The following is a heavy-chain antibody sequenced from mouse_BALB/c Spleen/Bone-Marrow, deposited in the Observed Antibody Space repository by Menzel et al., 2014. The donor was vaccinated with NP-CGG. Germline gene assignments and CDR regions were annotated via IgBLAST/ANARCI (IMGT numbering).Heavy chain of an antibody. CDR3: ARVPYGNPWYFDV. CDR1: GFTFSDFC. CDR2: SRNKANDYTT. V-gene: IGHV7-1*02. Sequence: EVKVEESGGGLVQPGGSLRLSCATSGFTFSDFCMEWVRQPPGKRLEWIAASRNKANDYTTEYSASVKGRFIVSRDTSQSILYLQMNALRAEDTAVYYCARVPYGNPWYFDVWGAGTTVTVSS. D-gene: IGHD2-1*01. J-gene: IGHJ1*01.